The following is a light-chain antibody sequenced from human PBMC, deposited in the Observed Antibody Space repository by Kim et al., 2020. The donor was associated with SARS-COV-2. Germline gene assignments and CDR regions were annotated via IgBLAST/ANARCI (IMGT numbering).Light chain of an antibody. J-gene: IGLJ2*01. CDR2: DVS. Sequence: QSVLTQPASVSGSPGQPITISCTGTSSDVGGYNYVSWYQQHPGKAPKLMIYDVSKRPSGVSNRFSGSKSGNTASLTISGLQAEDEADYYCSSYTSSSTYVVFGGGTQLTVL. CDR3: SSYTSSSTYVV. CDR1: SSDVGGYNY. V-gene: IGLV2-14*01.